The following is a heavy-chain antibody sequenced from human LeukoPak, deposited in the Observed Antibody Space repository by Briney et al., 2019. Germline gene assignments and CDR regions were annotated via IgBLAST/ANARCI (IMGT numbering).Heavy chain of an antibody. D-gene: IGHD3-22*01. CDR1: GFTFSSYA. J-gene: IGHJ3*02. CDR2: ISGSGGST. CDR3: ARHRRHRLYYDSSGYYHDAFDI. Sequence: PGGSLRLSCAASGFTFSSYAMSWVRQAPGKELEWVSAISGSGGSTYYADSVKGRFTISRDNSKNTLYLQMNSLRSDDTAVYFCARHRRHRLYYDSSGYYHDAFDIWGQGTMVTVSS. V-gene: IGHV3-23*01.